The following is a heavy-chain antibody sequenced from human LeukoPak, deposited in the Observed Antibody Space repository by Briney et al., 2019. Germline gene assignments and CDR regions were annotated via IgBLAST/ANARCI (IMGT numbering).Heavy chain of an antibody. CDR1: GYSFTGYH. Sequence: ASVKVSCKAFGYSFTGYHLHWVRQAPRQGLEWMGWVNPETGGTNYARKFQGRVTMTRDTSINTVNMELSRLTSGDTAVYYCAREFSSKLEWLAYVTGDDAFDVWGQGTMITVS. CDR2: VNPETGGT. V-gene: IGHV1-2*02. J-gene: IGHJ3*01. CDR3: AREFSSKLEWLAYVTGDDAFDV. D-gene: IGHD3-3*01.